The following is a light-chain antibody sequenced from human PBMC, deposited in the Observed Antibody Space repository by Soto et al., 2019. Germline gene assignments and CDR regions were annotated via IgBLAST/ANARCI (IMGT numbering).Light chain of an antibody. CDR1: SRDVGGYKS. J-gene: IGLJ1*01. CDR2: DVS. Sequence: QSVLTQPASVSESPGQSITISCTGTSRDVGGYKSVSWYQQHPGKAPKLMIYDVSNRPSGVSNRFSGSKSGNTASLTISGLQAEDEADYYCSSYTSSTTYVFGTGTKVTVL. CDR3: SSYTSSTTYV. V-gene: IGLV2-14*01.